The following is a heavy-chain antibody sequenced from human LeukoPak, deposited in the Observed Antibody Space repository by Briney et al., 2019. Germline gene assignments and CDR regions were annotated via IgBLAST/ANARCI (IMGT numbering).Heavy chain of an antibody. J-gene: IGHJ4*02. CDR3: ASERSWLAAAGKGFDD. CDR2: IKQDGSEK. D-gene: IGHD6-13*01. Sequence: PGGSLRLSCAASGFTFSSYWMSWVRQAPGKGLEGVANIKQDGSEKYYVDSVKGRFTISRDNAKKSLYLQMNSLRAEDTAVYYCASERSWLAAAGKGFDDWGQGTLVTVSS. CDR1: GFTFSSYW. V-gene: IGHV3-7*01.